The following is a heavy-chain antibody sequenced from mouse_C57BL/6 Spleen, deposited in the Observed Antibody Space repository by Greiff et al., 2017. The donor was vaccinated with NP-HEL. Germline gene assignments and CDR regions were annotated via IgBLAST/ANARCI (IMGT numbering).Heavy chain of an antibody. J-gene: IGHJ2*01. D-gene: IGHD1-2*01. CDR2: INPYNGGT. Sequence: VQLQQSGPELVKPGASVKISCKASGYTFTDYYMNWVKQSHGKSLEWIGDINPYNGGTSYNQKFKGKATLTVDKSSSTAYMELRSLTSEDSAVYYCARFYGGFYYFDYWGQGTTLTVSS. CDR1: GYTFTDYY. V-gene: IGHV1-26*01. CDR3: ARFYGGFYYFDY.